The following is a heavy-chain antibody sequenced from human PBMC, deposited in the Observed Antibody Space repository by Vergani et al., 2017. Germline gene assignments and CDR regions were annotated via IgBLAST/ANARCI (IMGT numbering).Heavy chain of an antibody. D-gene: IGHD1-7*01. Sequence: QVQLQESGPGLVKPPGTLSLTCAVSGDSISSNNCWTWVRQPPGKGLEWIGEICHTEDTKYNPSLKSRVTISVDTSKNQFSLKLSSVTAADTAVYYCARAIYNWNSKKIDYWGQGTLVTVSS. CDR2: ICHTEDT. CDR3: ARAIYNWNSKKIDY. CDR1: GDSISSNNC. J-gene: IGHJ4*02. V-gene: IGHV4-4*03.